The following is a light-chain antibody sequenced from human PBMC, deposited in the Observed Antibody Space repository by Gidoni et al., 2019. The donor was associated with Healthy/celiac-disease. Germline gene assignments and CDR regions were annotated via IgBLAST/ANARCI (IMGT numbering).Light chain of an antibody. V-gene: IGKV1-39*01. CDR3: QQSYSTPPYT. J-gene: IGKJ2*01. CDR2: AAS. CDR1: QSISSY. Sequence: DIQMTQSPSSLSASVGDRVTITCRASQSISSYLNWYQQKPGKAPKLLLYAASSLQSGVPSRFSGSGSGTYFTLTISSLQPEDFATYYCQQSYSTPPYTFVQGTKLEIK.